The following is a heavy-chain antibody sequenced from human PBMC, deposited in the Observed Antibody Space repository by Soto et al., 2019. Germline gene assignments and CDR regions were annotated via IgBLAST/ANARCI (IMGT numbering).Heavy chain of an antibody. V-gene: IGHV3-74*01. J-gene: IGHJ4*01. D-gene: IGHD1-7*01. CDR2: IHNDGSTT. CDR1: GFTFSSYW. CDR3: ARDNWNSY. Sequence: EVQLVESGGVLVQPGGSVRLSCAASGFTFSSYWMHWVRQAPGKGLMWVSRIHNDGSTTRYADSVKGRFTISIDNAKNTLYLQMSSLRVEDTAVYYCARDNWNSYWGQGTLVTVSS.